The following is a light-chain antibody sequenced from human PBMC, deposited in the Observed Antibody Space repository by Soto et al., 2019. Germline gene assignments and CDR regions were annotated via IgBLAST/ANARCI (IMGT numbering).Light chain of an antibody. Sequence: QSALTQPASVSGSPGQSITISCTGTSSDIGAYIYVSWYQQHPGKAPKLMIYDVSNRPSGVSNRFSGSKSGNTASLTISGLQAEDEADYYCSSYTRSSTYVFGTGTKVTVL. CDR2: DVS. V-gene: IGLV2-14*01. CDR1: SSDIGAYIY. J-gene: IGLJ1*01. CDR3: SSYTRSSTYV.